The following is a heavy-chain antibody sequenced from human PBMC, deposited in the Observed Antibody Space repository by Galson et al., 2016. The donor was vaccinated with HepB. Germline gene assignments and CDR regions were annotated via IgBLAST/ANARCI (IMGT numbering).Heavy chain of an antibody. Sequence: SLRLSCAASGFTFSRYWMHWVRQVPGKGLVWVSRINSDGSSRNYADSVKGRFTISRDNAESTLYLQMSSLRVEDTALYYCAVSMGGAFDWYDYLDYWGQETLVAVTS. V-gene: IGHV3-74*01. CDR1: GFTFSRYW. J-gene: IGHJ4*02. CDR2: INSDGSSR. D-gene: IGHD3-9*01. CDR3: AVSMGGAFDWYDYLDY.